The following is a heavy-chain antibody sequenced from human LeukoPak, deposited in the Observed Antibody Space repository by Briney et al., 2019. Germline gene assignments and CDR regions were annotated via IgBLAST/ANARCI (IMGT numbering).Heavy chain of an antibody. D-gene: IGHD5-18*01. CDR2: INWNGGST. CDR1: GFTFDDYG. Sequence: GGSLRLSCAASGFTFDDYGMSWVRQAPGKGLEWVSGINWNGGSTGYADSVKGRFTISRDNAKNSLYLQMNSLRAEDTAVYYCARGGIQLWSPAIDYWGQGTLVTVSS. CDR3: ARGGIQLWSPAIDY. V-gene: IGHV3-20*04. J-gene: IGHJ4*02.